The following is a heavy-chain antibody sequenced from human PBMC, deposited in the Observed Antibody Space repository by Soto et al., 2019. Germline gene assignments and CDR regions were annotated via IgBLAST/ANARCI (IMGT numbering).Heavy chain of an antibody. CDR3: ARDDRYCSGGSCYSNYYYGMDV. D-gene: IGHD2-15*01. CDR1: GFTFSSYW. J-gene: IGHJ6*02. CDR2: IKQDGSEK. Sequence: ESGGGLVQPGGSLRLSCAASGFTFSSYWMSWVRQAPGKGLEWVANIKQDGSEKYYVDSVKGRFTISRDHAKNSRYLQMNSLRAEDTAVYYCARDDRYCSGGSCYSNYYYGMDVWGQGTTVTVSS. V-gene: IGHV3-7*01.